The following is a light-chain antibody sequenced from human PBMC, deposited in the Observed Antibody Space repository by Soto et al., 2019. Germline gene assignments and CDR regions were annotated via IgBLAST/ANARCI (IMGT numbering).Light chain of an antibody. V-gene: IGKV3-15*01. J-gene: IGKJ1*01. CDR3: QDYHNWPPK. CDR2: DAS. Sequence: EIVMTHSPATLSMSPGERATLSCRASQSVSSNLAWYQQKRGQAPRLLIYDASTRTTGGPARFSGSGSGTWFSLTVSSLQSEDFAVYYSQDYHNWPPKFGQGTNV. CDR1: QSVSSN.